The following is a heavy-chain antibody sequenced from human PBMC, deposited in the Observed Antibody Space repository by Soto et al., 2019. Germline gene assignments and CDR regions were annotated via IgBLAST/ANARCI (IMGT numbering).Heavy chain of an antibody. CDR3: ARRQQWLVPHIDY. Sequence: ETLSLTCAVDGGSFSGYYWSWIRPPPGKGLEWIGEINHSGSTNYNPSLKSRVTISVDTSKNQFSLKLSSVTAADTAVYYCARRQQWLVPHIDYWGQGTLVTVSS. CDR1: GGSFSGYY. CDR2: INHSGST. J-gene: IGHJ4*02. V-gene: IGHV4-34*01. D-gene: IGHD6-19*01.